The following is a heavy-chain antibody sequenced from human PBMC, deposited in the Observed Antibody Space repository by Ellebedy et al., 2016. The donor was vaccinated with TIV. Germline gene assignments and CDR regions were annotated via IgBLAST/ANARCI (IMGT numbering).Heavy chain of an antibody. J-gene: IGHJ4*02. CDR2: MNPNSGNT. CDR1: GYTFTSYD. V-gene: IGHV1-8*01. D-gene: IGHD5-24*01. CDR3: ARGTVEMATTPPGY. Sequence: ASVKVSCXASGYTFTSYDINWVRQATGQGLEWMGWMNPNSGNTGYAQKFQGRVTMTRNTSISTAYMELSSLRSEDTAVYYCARGTVEMATTPPGYWGQGTLVTVSS.